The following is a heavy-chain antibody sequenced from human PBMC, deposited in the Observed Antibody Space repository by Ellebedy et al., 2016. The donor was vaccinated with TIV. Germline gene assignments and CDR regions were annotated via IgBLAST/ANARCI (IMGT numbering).Heavy chain of an antibody. Sequence: GSLRLSCTVSGGSTSYYYWSWIRQPPGKGLEWIGYIYDTENTKYNPSLQSRVTISVDTSKNQFSLKLSSVTAADTAVYYCARLWSGYSGYYFDYWGQGTLVTVSS. CDR1: GGSTSYYY. CDR3: ARLWSGYSGYYFDY. D-gene: IGHD3-3*01. J-gene: IGHJ4*02. CDR2: IYDTENT. V-gene: IGHV4-59*01.